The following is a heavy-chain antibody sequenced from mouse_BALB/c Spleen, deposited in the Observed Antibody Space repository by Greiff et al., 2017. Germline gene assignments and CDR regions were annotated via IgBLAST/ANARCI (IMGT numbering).Heavy chain of an antibody. Sequence: EVQLQQSGAELVKPGASVKLSCTASGFNIKDTYMHWVKQRPEQGLEWIGRIDPANGNTKYDPKFQGKATITADTSSNTAYLQLSSLTSEDTAVYYCARALITTVVATRDYWGQGTTLTVSS. V-gene: IGHV14-3*02. CDR2: IDPANGNT. CDR3: ARALITTVVATRDY. J-gene: IGHJ2*01. CDR1: GFNIKDTY. D-gene: IGHD1-1*01.